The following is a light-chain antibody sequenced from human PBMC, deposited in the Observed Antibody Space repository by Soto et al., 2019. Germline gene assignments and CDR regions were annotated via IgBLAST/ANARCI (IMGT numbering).Light chain of an antibody. Sequence: IQMTQSPSSLSASVGDRVTITCRASQSISSYLNWYQQKPGQAPKLLIYAASSLQSGVPSRFSGSGSGTYFTLTISSLQPEDFATYYCQQSYSTPPTFGQGTKLEIK. J-gene: IGKJ2*01. CDR3: QQSYSTPPT. CDR2: AAS. V-gene: IGKV1-39*01. CDR1: QSISSY.